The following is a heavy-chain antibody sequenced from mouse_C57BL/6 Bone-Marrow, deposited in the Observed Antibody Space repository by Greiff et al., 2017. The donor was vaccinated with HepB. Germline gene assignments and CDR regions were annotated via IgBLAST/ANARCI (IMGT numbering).Heavy chain of an antibody. CDR1: GYSFTGYY. V-gene: IGHV1-42*01. CDR2: INPSTGGT. D-gene: IGHD1-1*01. J-gene: IGHJ2*01. CDR3: ARSQFITTVVYFDY. Sequence: EVQLQQSGPELVKPGASVKISCKASGYSFTGYYMNWVKQSPEKSLEWIGEINPSTGGTTYNQKFKAKATLTVDKSSSTAYMQLKSLTSEDSAVYYCARSQFITTVVYFDYWGQGTTLTVSS.